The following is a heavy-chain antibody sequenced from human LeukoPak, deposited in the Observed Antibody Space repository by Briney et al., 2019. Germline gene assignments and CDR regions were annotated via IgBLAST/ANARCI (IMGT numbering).Heavy chain of an antibody. J-gene: IGHJ4*02. CDR3: ARTKYGDYLFEDY. D-gene: IGHD4-17*01. Sequence: ASETLSLTCTVSGGSISSNYWSWIRQPPGKGLEWIGYAYYSGSTNYNPSLKSRVTISVAKNQVSLKLSSVTAADTAVYYCARTKYGDYLFEDYWGQGTLVTVSP. CDR2: AYYSGST. CDR1: GGSISSNY. V-gene: IGHV4-59*01.